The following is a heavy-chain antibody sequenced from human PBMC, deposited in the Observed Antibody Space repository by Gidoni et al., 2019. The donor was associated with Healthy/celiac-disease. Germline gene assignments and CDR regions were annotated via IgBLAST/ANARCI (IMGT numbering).Heavy chain of an antibody. CDR2: INHSGGST. CDR1: GYTFTSYY. Sequence: QVQLVQSGAEVKKPGASVTVSCKASGYTFTSYYMHWVRQAPGQGLEWMGIINHSGGSTSYAQKFQGRVTMTRDTSTSTVYMELSSLRSEDTAVYYCARDDPQDYDFWKGWFDPWGQGTLVTVSS. D-gene: IGHD3-3*01. CDR3: ARDDPQDYDFWKGWFDP. V-gene: IGHV1-46*01. J-gene: IGHJ5*02.